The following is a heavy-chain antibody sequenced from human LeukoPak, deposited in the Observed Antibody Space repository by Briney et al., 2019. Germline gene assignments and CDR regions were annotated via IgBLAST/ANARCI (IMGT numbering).Heavy chain of an antibody. V-gene: IGHV3-72*01. D-gene: IGHD3-16*01. Sequence: GGSLRPSCAASGFTFTTYSMNWVRQAPGKGLEWVGRIRSRINSSTTEYAASVKDRFIISRDDSRNSLYLPMNSLKTEDTAVYHCTRDGGDSVYSAFDIWGQGTMVTVSS. CDR1: GFTFTTYS. CDR3: TRDGGDSVYSAFDI. CDR2: IRSRINSSTT. J-gene: IGHJ3*02.